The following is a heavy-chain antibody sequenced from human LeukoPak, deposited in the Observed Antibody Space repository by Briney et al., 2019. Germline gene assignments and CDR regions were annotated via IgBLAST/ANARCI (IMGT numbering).Heavy chain of an antibody. Sequence: GGSLRLSCQASGFPFSTFPMSWVRQAPGKGLEWVSTLSGDGSDTYYADSVKGRFTISRDTYKNTLFLQMNSLRADDTAIYYCTKGGHGDYWGQGTMVTVSS. CDR3: TKGGHGDY. CDR2: LSGDGSDT. CDR1: GFPFSTFP. V-gene: IGHV3-23*01. D-gene: IGHD2-21*02. J-gene: IGHJ4*02.